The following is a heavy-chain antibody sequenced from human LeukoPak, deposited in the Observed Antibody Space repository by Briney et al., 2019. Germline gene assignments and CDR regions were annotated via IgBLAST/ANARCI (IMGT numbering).Heavy chain of an antibody. CDR1: GGSISSSSYY. V-gene: IGHV4-39*07. Sequence: SETLSLTCTVSGGSISSSSYYWGWIRQPPGKGLEWIGSIYYSGSTYYNPSLKSRVTISVDTSKNQFSLKLSSVTAADTAVYYCASQVGDYLPYYFDYWGQGTLVTVSS. CDR3: ASQVGDYLPYYFDY. CDR2: IYYSGST. J-gene: IGHJ4*02. D-gene: IGHD4-17*01.